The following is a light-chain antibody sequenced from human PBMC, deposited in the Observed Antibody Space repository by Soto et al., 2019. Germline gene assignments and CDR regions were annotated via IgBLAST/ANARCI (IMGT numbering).Light chain of an antibody. CDR2: DVS. J-gene: IGLJ2*01. V-gene: IGLV2-14*01. Sequence: QSALTQPASVSGSPGQSITISCTGTSRDVGGYNYVSWYQQHPGKAPKLMIYDVSNRPSGVSNRFSGSKSGYTASLTISGLQAEDEADYYCTSYTSSSTVVFGGGTKLTVL. CDR1: SRDVGGYNY. CDR3: TSYTSSSTVV.